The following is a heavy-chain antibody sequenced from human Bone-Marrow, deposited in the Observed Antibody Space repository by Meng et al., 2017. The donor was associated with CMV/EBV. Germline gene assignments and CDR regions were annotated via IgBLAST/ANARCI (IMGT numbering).Heavy chain of an antibody. Sequence: SETLSLTCTVSGYSISSGYYWGWIRQPPGKGLEWIGSIYHSGSTYYNPSLKSRVTISVDTSKNQFSLKLSSVTAADTAVYYCARDPTIFGVVIKGGRGYYYGMDVWGQGTTVTVSS. J-gene: IGHJ6*02. CDR3: ARDPTIFGVVIKGGRGYYYGMDV. CDR2: IYHSGST. V-gene: IGHV4-38-2*02. D-gene: IGHD3-3*01. CDR1: GYSISSGYY.